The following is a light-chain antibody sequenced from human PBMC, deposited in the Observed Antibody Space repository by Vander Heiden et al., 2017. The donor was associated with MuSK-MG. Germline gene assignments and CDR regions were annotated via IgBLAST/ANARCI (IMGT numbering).Light chain of an antibody. Sequence: DSVITHSPLSLPVTPGEPASISSRSSQSLLHSNGYHYLDWYLQKSGQSPQLLIYWGSKCAYRVPDRSSGSGPGQDFTLKSSRGEDADVGAYYYKQVLATVTSGGGTKVEIK. J-gene: IGKJ4*01. CDR2: WGS. CDR1: QSLLHSNGYHY. CDR3: KQVLATVT. V-gene: IGKV2-28*01.